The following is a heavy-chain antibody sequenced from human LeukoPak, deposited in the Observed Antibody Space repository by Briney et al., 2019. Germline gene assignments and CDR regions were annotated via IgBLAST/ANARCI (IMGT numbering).Heavy chain of an antibody. CDR2: IYHSGST. V-gene: IGHV4-38-2*01. J-gene: IGHJ4*02. CDR3: ARSPAY. CDR1: GYSISSDYY. Sequence: SETLSLTCDVSGYSISSDYYWGWIRQPPGKGLEWIGSIYHSGSTYYNTSLKSRITISANTSKNQFFLKLSSVTAADTAVYYCARSPAYWGQGTLVTVSP.